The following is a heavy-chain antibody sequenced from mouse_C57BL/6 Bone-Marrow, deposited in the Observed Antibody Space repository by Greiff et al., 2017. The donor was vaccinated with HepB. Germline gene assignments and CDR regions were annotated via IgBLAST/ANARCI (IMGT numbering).Heavy chain of an antibody. Sequence: EVKLMESGAELVRPGASVKLSCTASGFNIKDDYMHWVKQRPEQGLEWIGWIDPENGDTEYASKFQGKATITADTSSNTAYLQLSSLTSEDTAVYYCTTDDSFAYWGQGTLVTVSA. J-gene: IGHJ3*01. CDR2: IDPENGDT. D-gene: IGHD2-4*01. CDR3: TTDDSFAY. V-gene: IGHV14-4*01. CDR1: GFNIKDDY.